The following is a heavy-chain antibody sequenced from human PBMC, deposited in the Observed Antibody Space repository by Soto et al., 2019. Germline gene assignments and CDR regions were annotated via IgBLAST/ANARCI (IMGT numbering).Heavy chain of an antibody. CDR3: ARAMLPGPFDAFDI. J-gene: IGHJ3*02. CDR1: GYTLTELS. CDR2: FDPEDGET. V-gene: IGHV1-24*01. Sequence: ASVKVSCKVSGYTLTELSMHWVRQAPGQGLEWMGGFDPEDGETIYAQKFQGRVTMTGDTSTSTAYMELSSLRSDDTAVYYCARAMLPGPFDAFDIWGQGTMVTVSS. D-gene: IGHD2-8*01.